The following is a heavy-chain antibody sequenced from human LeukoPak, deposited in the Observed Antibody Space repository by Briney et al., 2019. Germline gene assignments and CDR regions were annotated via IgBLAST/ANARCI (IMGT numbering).Heavy chain of an antibody. Sequence: PGGSLRLSCAASGFSFSSYEMNWVRQAPGKGLEWVSYISGSGSIIYYADSVKGRFTVSRDNAKNTLYLQMNTLRAEDTAIYYCARDRYRSGCMDVWGQGTTVTVS. D-gene: IGHD6-19*01. CDR2: ISGSGSII. CDR1: GFSFSSYE. V-gene: IGHV3-48*03. J-gene: IGHJ6*02. CDR3: ARDRYRSGCMDV.